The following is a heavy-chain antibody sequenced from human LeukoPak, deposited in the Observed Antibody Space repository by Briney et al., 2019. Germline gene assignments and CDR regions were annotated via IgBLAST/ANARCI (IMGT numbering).Heavy chain of an antibody. D-gene: IGHD2-15*01. Sequence: GSLRLSCAASGLTFRSHWMHWVRQVPGKGLVWVSHISTDGTTTNYADSVKGRFTISRDNAKDTLYLQMHSLRVDDTAVYYCARSLGYSSGGWGQGTLVTVSS. J-gene: IGHJ4*02. CDR3: ARSLGYSSGG. CDR2: ISTDGTTT. CDR1: GLTFRSHW. V-gene: IGHV3-74*01.